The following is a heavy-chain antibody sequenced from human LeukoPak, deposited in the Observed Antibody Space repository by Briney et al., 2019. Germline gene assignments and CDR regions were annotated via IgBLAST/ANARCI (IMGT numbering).Heavy chain of an antibody. CDR2: IVVGSGNT. CDR1: GFTFTSSA. CDR3: AACPDYYDSSGYTYYFDY. D-gene: IGHD3-22*01. Sequence: SVKVSCTASGFTFTSSAVQWVRQARGQRLEWIGWIVVGSGNTNYAQKFQERVTITRDMSTSTAYMGLSSLRSEDTAVYYCAACPDYYDSSGYTYYFDYWGDGTLVTVSS. J-gene: IGHJ4*01. V-gene: IGHV1-58*01.